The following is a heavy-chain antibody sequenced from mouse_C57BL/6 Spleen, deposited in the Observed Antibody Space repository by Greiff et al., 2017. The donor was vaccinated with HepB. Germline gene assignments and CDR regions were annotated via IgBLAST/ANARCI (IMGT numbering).Heavy chain of an antibody. V-gene: IGHV1-80*01. J-gene: IGHJ2*01. Sequence: VKLVESGAELVKPGASVKISCKASGYAFSSYWMNWVKQRPGKGLEWIGQIYPGDGDTNYNGKFKGKATLTADKSSSTAYMQLSSLTSEDSAVYFCARGNYDYDHFDYWGQGTTLTVSS. CDR3: ARGNYDYDHFDY. D-gene: IGHD2-4*01. CDR1: GYAFSSYW. CDR2: IYPGDGDT.